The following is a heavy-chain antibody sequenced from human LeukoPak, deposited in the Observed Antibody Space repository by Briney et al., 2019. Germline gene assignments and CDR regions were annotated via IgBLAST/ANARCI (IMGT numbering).Heavy chain of an antibody. J-gene: IGHJ6*02. CDR3: ARGYPLGRCYYYGMDV. V-gene: IGHV3-33*01. CDR1: GFTFSSYG. Sequence: GGSLRLSCAASGFTFSSYGMHWVRQAPGKGLEWVAVIWYDGSNKYYADSVKGRFTISRDNSKNTLYLQMNSLRAEDTAVYYCARGYPLGRCYYYGMDVWGQGTTVTVSS. D-gene: IGHD2-15*01. CDR2: IWYDGSNK.